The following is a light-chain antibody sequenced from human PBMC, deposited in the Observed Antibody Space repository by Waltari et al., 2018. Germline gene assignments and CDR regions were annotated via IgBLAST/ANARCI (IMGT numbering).Light chain of an antibody. CDR3: QQYYSTPLT. V-gene: IGKV4-1*01. J-gene: IGKJ4*01. CDR1: QSLLYSSNNKNS. CDR2: WAS. Sequence: DIVMTQSPDSLAVSLGERATINCKSRQSLLYSSNNKNSLAWYQQKPGQPPKLLIYWASSRESGVPDRFSASGSGTDFTLTISSLQAEDVAVYYCQQYYSTPLTFGGGTKVEIK.